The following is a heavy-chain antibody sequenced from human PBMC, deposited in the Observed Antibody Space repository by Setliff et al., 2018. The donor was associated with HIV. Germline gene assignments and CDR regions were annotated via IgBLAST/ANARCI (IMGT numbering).Heavy chain of an antibody. V-gene: IGHV3-30*02. CDR2: IRYDGSNK. CDR1: GFTFSSYG. J-gene: IGHJ4*02. D-gene: IGHD1-26*01. CDR3: AKSQSGSYYSFDY. Sequence: TGGSLRLSCAASGFTFSSYGMHWVRQAPGKGLEWVALIRYDGSNKYYADSVKGRFTISRDNSKNTLYLQMNSLRAEDTAVYYCAKSQSGSYYSFDYWGQGTLVTVSS.